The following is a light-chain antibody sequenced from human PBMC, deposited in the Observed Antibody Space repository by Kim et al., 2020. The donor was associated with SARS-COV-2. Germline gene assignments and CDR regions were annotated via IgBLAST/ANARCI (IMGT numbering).Light chain of an antibody. CDR3: QAWDSSSGV. CDR1: KLDNKY. J-gene: IGLJ1*01. CDR2: QDK. V-gene: IGLV3-1*01. Sequence: VSPEKRASLTCSGDKLDNKYVYWYQRKPGQSPVLVMYQDKKRPSGIPERFSGSNSENTATLTISGTQAIDEADYYCQAWDSSSGVFGTGTKVTVL.